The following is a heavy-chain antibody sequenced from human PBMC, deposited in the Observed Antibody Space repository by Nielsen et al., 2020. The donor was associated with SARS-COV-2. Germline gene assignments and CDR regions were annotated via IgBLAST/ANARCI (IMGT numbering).Heavy chain of an antibody. CDR1: GFTFDDYT. V-gene: IGHV3-9*01. CDR3: AKESKISGYSYGQYYFDY. D-gene: IGHD5-18*01. CDR2: ISWNSGSI. Sequence: GGSLRLSCAASGFTFDDYTMHWVRQAPGKGLEWVSGISWNSGSIGYADSVKGRFTISRDNAKNSLYLQMNSLRAEDTALYYCAKESKISGYSYGQYYFDYWGQGTLVTVSS. J-gene: IGHJ4*02.